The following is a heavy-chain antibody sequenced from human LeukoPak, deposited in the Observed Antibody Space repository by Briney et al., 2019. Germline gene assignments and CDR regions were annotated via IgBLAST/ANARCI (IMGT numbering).Heavy chain of an antibody. V-gene: IGHV3-23*01. CDR2: ISGSGGST. Sequence: PGGSLRLPCAASGFTFSSYAMSWVRQAPGKGLEWVSVISGSGGSTDYADSVKGRFTISRDNAKNSLYLQMNSLRAEDTAVYYCARDRRLLWFGELDRFDYWGQGTLVTVSS. CDR3: ARDRRLLWFGELDRFDY. CDR1: GFTFSSYA. D-gene: IGHD3-10*01. J-gene: IGHJ4*02.